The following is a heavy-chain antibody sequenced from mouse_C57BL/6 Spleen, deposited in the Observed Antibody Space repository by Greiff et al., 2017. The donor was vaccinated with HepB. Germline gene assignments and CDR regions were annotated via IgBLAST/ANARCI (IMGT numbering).Heavy chain of an antibody. CDR1: GYTFTSYT. CDR3: ARSELAITTVLAPYYAMDY. Sequence: VQLQQSGAELARPGASVKMSCKASGYTFTSYTMHWVKQRPGQGLEWIGYINPSSGYTKYNQKFKDKATLTADKSSSTAYMQLSSLTSEDSSVYYFARSELAITTVLAPYYAMDYWGQRTSVTVSS. J-gene: IGHJ4*01. CDR2: INPSSGYT. V-gene: IGHV1-4*01. D-gene: IGHD1-1*01.